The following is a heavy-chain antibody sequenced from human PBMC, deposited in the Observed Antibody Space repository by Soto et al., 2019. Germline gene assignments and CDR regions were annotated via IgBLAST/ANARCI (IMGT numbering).Heavy chain of an antibody. Sequence: SETLSLTCTVSGGSISSYYWSWIRQPPGKGLEWIGYIYYSGSTNYNPSLKSRVTISVDTSKNQFSLKLSSVTAADTAVYYCARVDILTGYPIDYWGPGTLVTVSS. V-gene: IGHV4-59*01. D-gene: IGHD3-9*01. J-gene: IGHJ4*02. CDR2: IYYSGST. CDR1: GGSISSYY. CDR3: ARVDILTGYPIDY.